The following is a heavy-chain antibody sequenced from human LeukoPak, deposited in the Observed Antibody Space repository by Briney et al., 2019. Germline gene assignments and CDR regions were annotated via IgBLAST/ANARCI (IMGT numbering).Heavy chain of an antibody. V-gene: IGHV1-69*04. CDR1: GGTFSSYA. D-gene: IGHD2-15*01. J-gene: IGHJ4*02. CDR3: ARGEGGSWEDPADY. CDR2: IIPIFGIA. Sequence: GASVKVSCKASGGTFSSYAISWVRQAPGQGLEWMGRIIPIFGIANYAQKFQGRVTITADKSTSTAYMELSSLRSEDTAVYYCARGEGGSWEDPADYWGQGTLVTVSS.